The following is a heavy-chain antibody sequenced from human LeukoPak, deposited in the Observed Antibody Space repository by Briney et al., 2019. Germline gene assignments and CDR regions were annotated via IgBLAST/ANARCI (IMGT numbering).Heavy chain of an antibody. CDR3: ATLAAVASPF. CDR2: INPNSGGT. V-gene: IGHV1-2*02. D-gene: IGHD6-19*01. Sequence: ASVKVSSKASGYTFTGYYMHGVRQAAGQGLEWMGWINPNSGGTNYAPKFQGMVTMTRDTSISTAYMELSRLTSDDTAVYYCATLAAVASPFWGQGTLVTVSS. J-gene: IGHJ4*02. CDR1: GYTFTGYY.